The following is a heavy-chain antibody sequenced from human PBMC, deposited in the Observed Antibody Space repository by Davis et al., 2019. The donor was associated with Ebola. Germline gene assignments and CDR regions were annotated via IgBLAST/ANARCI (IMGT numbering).Heavy chain of an antibody. Sequence: ASVKVSCKTSGYIFTRYSIHWVRQAPGQRLEWMGWINAGNGNTKYSQKFQGRVTITRDTSASTAHMELSSLRSEDTAVYYCARAVAAWFDPWGQGTLVTVSS. J-gene: IGHJ5*02. V-gene: IGHV1-3*01. CDR3: ARAVAAWFDP. CDR2: INAGNGNT. CDR1: GYIFTRYS. D-gene: IGHD6-19*01.